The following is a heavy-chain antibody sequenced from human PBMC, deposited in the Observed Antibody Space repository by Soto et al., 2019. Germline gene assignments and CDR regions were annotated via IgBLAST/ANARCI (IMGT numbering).Heavy chain of an antibody. CDR3: ARSVFP. V-gene: IGHV4-31*03. CDR1: GGSISTGGYY. J-gene: IGHJ5*02. Sequence: QVQLQESGPGLVKPSQTLSLTCTVSGGSISTGGYYWNWIRQHPGKGLEWIGYFYYSGSTYYNPYLKRRVTSSVNTSKNHFSLRLSSVTAADTAVYYCARSVFPWGQGTLVTVSS. CDR2: FYYSGST.